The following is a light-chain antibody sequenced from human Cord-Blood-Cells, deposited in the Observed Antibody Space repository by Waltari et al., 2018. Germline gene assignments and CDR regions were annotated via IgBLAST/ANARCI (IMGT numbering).Light chain of an antibody. V-gene: IGLV7-46*01. CDR1: TGAVTSGHY. CDR2: DTS. J-gene: IGLJ3*02. CDR3: LLSYSGANWV. Sequence: QAVVTQEPSLTVSPGGTVTLTCGSSTGAVTSGHYPYWFQQKPGQAPRTLIYDTSNKHSWTPAQFSGSLLGGKAALTLSGAQPEDEAEYYCLLSYSGANWVFGGGTKLTVL.